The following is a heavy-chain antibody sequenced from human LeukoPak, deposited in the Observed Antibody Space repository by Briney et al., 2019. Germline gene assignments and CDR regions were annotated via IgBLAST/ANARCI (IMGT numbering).Heavy chain of an antibody. CDR3: ARQGHNFFDY. J-gene: IGHJ4*02. CDR2: IDXSDSXX. V-gene: IGHV5-10-1*01. CDR1: GYSFTSXX. Sequence: GESLKISCKGSGYSFTSXXXXXVRQMPGXXXEWMGRIDXSDSXXXXXXXXQGXVTISADKSISTAYLQWSTLKASDTAMYYCARQGHNFFDYWGQGTLVTVSS.